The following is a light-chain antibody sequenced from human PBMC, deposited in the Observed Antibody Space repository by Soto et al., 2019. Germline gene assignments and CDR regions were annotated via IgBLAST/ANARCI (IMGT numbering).Light chain of an antibody. J-gene: IGLJ3*02. V-gene: IGLV4-69*01. CDR2: LNNDGSH. CDR3: QSWGTGIQV. Sequence: VLTQSPSASASLGASVNLTCTLSSGHSSHAIAWHQQQPAKGPRYLMKLNNDGSHTKGDGIRDRFSGASSWAERYLTISSLQSEDEADYYCQSWGTGIQVFGGGTKVTVL. CDR1: SGHSSHA.